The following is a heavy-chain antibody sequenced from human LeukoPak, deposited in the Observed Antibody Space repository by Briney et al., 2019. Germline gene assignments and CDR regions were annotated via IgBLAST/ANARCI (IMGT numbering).Heavy chain of an antibody. CDR3: ARVPHYYDSSGYSLGAFDI. J-gene: IGHJ3*02. Sequence: KPGESLKISCEGSGYSFTNYWLGWVRQMPGKGLEWMGIIYPGDSETRYSSSFQGQVTISADKSISTAYLQWRSLKASDTAMYYCARVPHYYDSSGYSLGAFDIWGQGTMVTVSS. CDR2: IYPGDSET. D-gene: IGHD3-22*01. V-gene: IGHV5-51*01. CDR1: GYSFTNYW.